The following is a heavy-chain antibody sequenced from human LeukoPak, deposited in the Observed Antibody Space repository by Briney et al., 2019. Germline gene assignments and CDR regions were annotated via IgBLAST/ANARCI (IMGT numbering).Heavy chain of an antibody. J-gene: IGHJ4*02. CDR2: INPNSGGT. Sequence: ASVKVSCKASGYTFTGYYMHWVRQAPGQGLERMGWINPNSGGTNYAQKFQGRVTMTRDTSISTAYMELSRLRSDDTAVYYCASLTGFWSGYYTGFDYWGQGTLVTVSS. D-gene: IGHD3-3*01. CDR1: GYTFTGYY. V-gene: IGHV1-2*02. CDR3: ASLTGFWSGYYTGFDY.